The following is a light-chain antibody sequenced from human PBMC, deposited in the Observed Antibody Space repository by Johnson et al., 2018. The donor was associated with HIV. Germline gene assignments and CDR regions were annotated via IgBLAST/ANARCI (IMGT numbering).Light chain of an antibody. CDR3: GTWDNSLSAV. CDR2: DNN. CDR1: SSNIGNNY. V-gene: IGLV1-51*01. J-gene: IGLJ1*01. Sequence: QPVLTQPPSVSAAPGQKVTISCSGSSSNIGNNYVSWYQQVPGAAPKLLIYDNNRRPSGIPDRFSGSKSGTSATLGITGLQTGDEADYYCGTWDNSLSAVFGTGTKVTVL.